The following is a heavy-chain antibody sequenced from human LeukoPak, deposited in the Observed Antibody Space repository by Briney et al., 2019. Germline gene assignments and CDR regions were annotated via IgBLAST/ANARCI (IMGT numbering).Heavy chain of an antibody. Sequence: PGGSLRLSCAASGFTFSSYGMHWVRQAPGKGLEWVAVISYDGSNKYYADSVKGRFTISRDNSKNTLYLQMNSLRAEDTAVYYCARAGWSGYDVYFDYWGQGTLVTVSS. CDR1: GFTFSSYG. D-gene: IGHD5-12*01. CDR2: ISYDGSNK. V-gene: IGHV3-30*03. CDR3: ARAGWSGYDVYFDY. J-gene: IGHJ4*02.